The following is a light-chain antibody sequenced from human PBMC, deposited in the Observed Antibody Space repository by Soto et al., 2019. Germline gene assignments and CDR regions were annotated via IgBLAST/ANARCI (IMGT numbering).Light chain of an antibody. Sequence: EIVLTQSPGTLSLSPGERATLSRRASQSVSSSYLAWYQHKPGQAPRLLIYGASSRATGIPDRFSGSGSGTDFTHTISRLEPEDFAVYYCQQYGSSAWTFGQGTKV. J-gene: IGKJ1*01. CDR3: QQYGSSAWT. CDR1: QSVSSSY. V-gene: IGKV3-20*01. CDR2: GAS.